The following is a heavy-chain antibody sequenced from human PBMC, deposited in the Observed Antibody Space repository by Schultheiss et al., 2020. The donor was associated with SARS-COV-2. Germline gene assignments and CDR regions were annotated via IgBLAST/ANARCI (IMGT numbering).Heavy chain of an antibody. CDR1: GFTVSSTY. CDR2: IWYDGSNK. V-gene: IGHV3-33*08. Sequence: GESLKISCAASGFTVSSTYMTWVRQAPGKGLEWVAVIWYDGSNKYYADSVKGRFTISRDNSKNTLYLQMNSLRAEDTAVYYCARNDDATGMDVWGQGTTVTVSS. D-gene: IGHD1-1*01. CDR3: ARNDDATGMDV. J-gene: IGHJ6*02.